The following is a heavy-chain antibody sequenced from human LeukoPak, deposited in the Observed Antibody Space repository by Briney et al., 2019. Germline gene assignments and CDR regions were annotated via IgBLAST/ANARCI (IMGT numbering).Heavy chain of an antibody. Sequence: SETLSLTCTVSGGSISSGGYYWSWIRQHPGKGLEWIGYIYYSGSTYYNPSLKSRVTISVDTSKNQFSLKLSSVTAADTAVYYCARGQMAVAGQFDYWGQGTLVTVSS. D-gene: IGHD6-19*01. J-gene: IGHJ4*02. CDR3: ARGQMAVAGQFDY. V-gene: IGHV4-31*03. CDR2: IYYSGST. CDR1: GGSISSGGYY.